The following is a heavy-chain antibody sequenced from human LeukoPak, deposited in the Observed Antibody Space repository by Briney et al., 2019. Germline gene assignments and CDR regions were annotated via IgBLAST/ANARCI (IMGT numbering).Heavy chain of an antibody. Sequence: ASVKVSCKASGYTFTSYYMHWVRQAPGQGLEWMGWINPNSGGTNYAQKFQGRVTMTRDTSISTAYMELSRLRSDDTAVYYCARCRSSGYLRHIDYWGQGTLVTVSS. CDR3: ARCRSSGYLRHIDY. J-gene: IGHJ4*02. CDR1: GYTFTSYY. CDR2: INPNSGGT. D-gene: IGHD3-22*01. V-gene: IGHV1-2*02.